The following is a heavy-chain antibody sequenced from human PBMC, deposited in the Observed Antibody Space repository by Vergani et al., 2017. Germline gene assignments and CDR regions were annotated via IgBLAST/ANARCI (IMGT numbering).Heavy chain of an antibody. Sequence: QLHLQESGPGLVKPSQTLSLTCTVSGGSFSTVGQSWTWLRQSAGKGLEWIGRIYTSGATNYNPSLRSRAIMSVDASKKQFSLKLTSVTAADTAVYFCARASLRALVGYYYYMDVWGKGKTVVVSS. CDR2: IYTSGAT. V-gene: IGHV4-61*02. CDR3: ARASLRALVGYYYYMDV. J-gene: IGHJ6*03. D-gene: IGHD3-16*02. CDR1: GGSFSTVGQS.